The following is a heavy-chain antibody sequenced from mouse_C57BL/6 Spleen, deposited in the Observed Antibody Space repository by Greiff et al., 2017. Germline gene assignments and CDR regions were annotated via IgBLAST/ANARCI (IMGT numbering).Heavy chain of an antibody. V-gene: IGHV5-16*01. Sequence: EVQVVASEGGLVQPGSSMKLSCTASGFTFSDYYMAWVRQVPEKGLEWVANINYDGSSTYYLDSLKSRFIISRDNAKNILYLQMSSLKSEDTATYYCARERITTVVDYFDYWGQGTTLTVSS. D-gene: IGHD1-1*01. J-gene: IGHJ2*01. CDR2: INYDGSST. CDR1: GFTFSDYY. CDR3: ARERITTVVDYFDY.